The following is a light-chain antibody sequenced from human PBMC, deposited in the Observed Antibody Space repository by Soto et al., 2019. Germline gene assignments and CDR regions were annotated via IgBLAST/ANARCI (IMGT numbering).Light chain of an antibody. Sequence: DIEMTQSPSSLSASLGDRVTITCRASQSVSSYLIWYQQQPGKAPKLLIYAASSLQSGVPSMFSGRGAGTFFILIIRSLPPEDVATYYCQQSYRTPYTFGPGTKLEIK. CDR1: QSVSSY. J-gene: IGKJ2*01. CDR3: QQSYRTPYT. CDR2: AAS. V-gene: IGKV1-39*01.